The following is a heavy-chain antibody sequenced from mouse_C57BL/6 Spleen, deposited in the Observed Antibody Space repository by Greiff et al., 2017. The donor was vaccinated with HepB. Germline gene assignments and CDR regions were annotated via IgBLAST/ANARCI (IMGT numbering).Heavy chain of an antibody. CDR3: ARYGSSGPGAY. V-gene: IGHV1-64*01. D-gene: IGHD3-2*02. CDR1: GYTFTSYW. J-gene: IGHJ3*01. CDR2: IHPNSGST. Sequence: VKLQESGAELVKPGASVKLSCKASGYTFTSYWMHWVKQRPGQGLEWIGMIHPNSGSTNYNEKFKSKATLTVDKSSSTAYMQLSSLTSEDSAVSYCARYGSSGPGAYWGQGTLVTVSA.